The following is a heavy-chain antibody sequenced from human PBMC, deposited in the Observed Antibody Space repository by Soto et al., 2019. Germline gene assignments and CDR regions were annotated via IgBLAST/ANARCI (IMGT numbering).Heavy chain of an antibody. J-gene: IGHJ4*02. CDR2: IYPGDSDI. CDR3: ARNDDILTGSPQGYFDY. CDR1: GYRFTSYW. V-gene: IGHV5-51*01. D-gene: IGHD3-9*01. Sequence: PGESLKISCKGSGYRFTSYWIGWVRQMPGKGLEWMGIIYPGDSDIRYSPSFQGQVAISADKSISTAYLQWSSLKASDTATYYCARNDDILTGSPQGYFDYWGQGTLVTVSS.